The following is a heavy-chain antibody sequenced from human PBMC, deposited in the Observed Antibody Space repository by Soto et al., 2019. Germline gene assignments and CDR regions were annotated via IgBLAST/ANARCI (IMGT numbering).Heavy chain of an antibody. CDR1: GFSLRTSGVG. J-gene: IGHJ5*02. CDR3: AKSGSSGWYGWFDP. Sequence: GPTLVNPTQTLTLTCIFSGFSLRTSGVGVGWIRQPPGKSLEWLGFIYWNDDKRYSPSLKSRLTITKDTSKNQVVLTMTNMDPVDTATYYCAKSGSSGWYGWFDPWGQGTLVTVSS. D-gene: IGHD6-19*01. CDR2: IYWNDDK. V-gene: IGHV2-5*01.